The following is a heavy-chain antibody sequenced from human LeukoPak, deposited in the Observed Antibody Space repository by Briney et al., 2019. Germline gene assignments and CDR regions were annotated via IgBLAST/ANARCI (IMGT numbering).Heavy chain of an antibody. CDR1: GFTFDDYA. Sequence: GGSLRPSCAASGFTFDDYAMHWVRQAPGKGLEWVSGISWNSGSIGYADSVKGRFTISRDNAKNSLYLQMNSLRAEDTAVYYCARDKLAIFGVVIKTKKQFQHWGQGTLVTVSS. J-gene: IGHJ1*01. D-gene: IGHD3-3*01. V-gene: IGHV3-9*01. CDR3: ARDKLAIFGVVIKTKKQFQH. CDR2: ISWNSGSI.